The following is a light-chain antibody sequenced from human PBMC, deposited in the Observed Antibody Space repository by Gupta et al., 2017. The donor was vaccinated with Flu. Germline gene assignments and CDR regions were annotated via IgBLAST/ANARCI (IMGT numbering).Light chain of an antibody. CDR1: QDISNY. Sequence: DIQMTQSPSSLSASVGDRVTINCQASQDISNYLNWYQQKPGTDPKILINEAANLETGVASRLSRSGAGTEFTLTISSRQPEDIATHYCQQHDNRPPQTFGQGTKLEIK. V-gene: IGKV1-33*01. J-gene: IGKJ2*01. CDR2: EAA. CDR3: QQHDNRPPQT.